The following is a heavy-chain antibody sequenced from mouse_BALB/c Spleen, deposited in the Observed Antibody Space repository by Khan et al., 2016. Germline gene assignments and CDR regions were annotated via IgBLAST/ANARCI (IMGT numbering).Heavy chain of an antibody. CDR1: GFTFSSHA. V-gene: IGHV5-6-5*01. Sequence: EVELVESGGGLVKPGGSLKLSCAASGFTFSSHAMSWVRQTPEKRLEWVASISSGGTTFYPDSLKGRFTISRDNARNILYLQMTSRRSEDTAMYYGGRGVIMVVDYFDYWGQGTTLTVSS. J-gene: IGHJ2*01. CDR3: GRGVIMVVDYFDY. CDR2: ISSGGTT. D-gene: IGHD1-1*01.